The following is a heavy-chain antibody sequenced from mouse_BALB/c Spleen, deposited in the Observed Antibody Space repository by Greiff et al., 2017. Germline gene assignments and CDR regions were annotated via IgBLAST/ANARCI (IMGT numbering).Heavy chain of an antibody. Sequence: EVKLVESGGGLVQPGGSLKLSCAASGFTFSSYGMSWVRQTPDKRLELVATINSNGGSTYYPDSVKGRFTISRDNAKNTLHLQMSSLKSEDTAMYYCARDRGYSWFAYWGQGTLVTVSA. V-gene: IGHV5-6-3*01. J-gene: IGHJ3*01. CDR3: ARDRGYSWFAY. CDR2: INSNGGST. D-gene: IGHD2-14*01. CDR1: GFTFSSYG.